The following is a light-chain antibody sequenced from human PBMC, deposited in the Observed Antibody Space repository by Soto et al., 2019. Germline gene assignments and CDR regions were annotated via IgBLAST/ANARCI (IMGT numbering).Light chain of an antibody. Sequence: QSVLTQSPSASASLGASVKLTCTLSSGHSSYAIAWHQQQPEKGPRYLMKLNSDGSHNTGDGIPDRFSGSSSGAERYLTISNLRSEDEADYYCQTWGTGIPRVFGGGPQLTVL. V-gene: IGLV4-69*01. CDR3: QTWGTGIPRV. J-gene: IGLJ3*02. CDR2: LNSDGSH. CDR1: SGHSSYA.